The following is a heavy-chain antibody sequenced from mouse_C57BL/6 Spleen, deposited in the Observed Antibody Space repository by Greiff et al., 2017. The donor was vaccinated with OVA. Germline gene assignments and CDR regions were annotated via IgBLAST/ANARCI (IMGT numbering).Heavy chain of an antibody. V-gene: IGHV14-2*01. CDR2: IDPEDGET. J-gene: IGHJ2*01. Sequence: VQLQQSGAELVKPGASVKLSCTASGFNIKDYYMHWVKQRTEQGLEWIGRIDPEDGETKYAPKFQGKATLTADTSSNTAYLQLSSLTSEDTAVYYCARDSNYVFDYWGQGTTLTVSS. CDR3: ARDSNYVFDY. CDR1: GFNIKDYY. D-gene: IGHD2-5*01.